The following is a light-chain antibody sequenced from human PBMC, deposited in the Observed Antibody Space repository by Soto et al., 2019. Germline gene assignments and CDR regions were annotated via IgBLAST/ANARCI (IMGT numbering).Light chain of an antibody. CDR2: GAS. V-gene: IGKV3-20*01. CDR1: QSVSNNY. CDR3: QQYGSSGT. Sequence: EIVFTQSPATLYLSPGDRATICCRASQSVSNNYLAWYQQKPGQAPRLLIYGASNRATGIPDRFSGSGSGTYFTLTISRLEPEDFAVYYCQQYGSSGTFGQGTKVDIK. J-gene: IGKJ1*01.